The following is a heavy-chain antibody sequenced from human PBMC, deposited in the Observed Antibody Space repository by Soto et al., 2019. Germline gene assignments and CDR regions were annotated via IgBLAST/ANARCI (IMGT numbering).Heavy chain of an antibody. CDR3: AKGVVLVPAAYYYYYGMDV. V-gene: IGHV3-30*18. D-gene: IGHD2-2*01. CDR1: GFTFSSYG. CDR2: ISYDGSNK. Sequence: QVQLVESGGGVVQPGRSLRLSCAASGFTFSSYGMHWVRQAPGKGLEWVAVISYDGSNKYYADSVKGRFTISRDNSKNPLYLQMNSLRAEDTAVYYCAKGVVLVPAAYYYYYGMDVWGQGTTVTVSS. J-gene: IGHJ6*02.